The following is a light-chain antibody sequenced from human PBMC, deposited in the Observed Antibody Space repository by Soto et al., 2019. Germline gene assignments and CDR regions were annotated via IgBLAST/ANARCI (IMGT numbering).Light chain of an antibody. V-gene: IGLV2-14*01. J-gene: IGLJ1*01. CDR1: SSDVGGYRY. Sequence: QSVLTQPASVSGSPGQSITISCTGTSSDVGGYRYVSWYQQHPGKAPKLIIYEVNNWPSGVSHRFSGSKSGNTASLTISGLQAEDEADYYCSSYTSGSTYVFGTGTKVTVL. CDR2: EVN. CDR3: SSYTSGSTYV.